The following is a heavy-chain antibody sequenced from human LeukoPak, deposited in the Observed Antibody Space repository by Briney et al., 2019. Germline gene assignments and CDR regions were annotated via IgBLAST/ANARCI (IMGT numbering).Heavy chain of an antibody. D-gene: IGHD6-19*01. J-gene: IGHJ1*01. V-gene: IGHV1-2*02. Sequence: GASVKVSCKASGYTFTGYYLHWVRQAPGQGLEWMGWINPNSGGTNYAQKFQGRVTMSRDTSINTAYMEVSRLISDDTAVYFRARDLSAVAARYLQHWGQGTLVTVSS. CDR1: GYTFTGYY. CDR3: ARDLSAVAARYLQH. CDR2: INPNSGGT.